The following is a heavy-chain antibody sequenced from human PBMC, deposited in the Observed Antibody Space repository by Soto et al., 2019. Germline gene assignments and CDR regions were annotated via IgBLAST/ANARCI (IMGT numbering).Heavy chain of an antibody. Sequence: PAETLSLTCPVSGRSISNYYWSWVRQAPGKGLEWIGYIYYSGSHSYSTSLESRVTISEDTSKNQFSLKLSSVTAAETAIYYCAGGRDVYNGWYFDLWGRGTLVTASS. D-gene: IGHD1-1*01. CDR2: IYYSGSH. J-gene: IGHJ2*01. CDR3: AGGRDVYNGWYFDL. CDR1: GRSISNYY. V-gene: IGHV4-59*01.